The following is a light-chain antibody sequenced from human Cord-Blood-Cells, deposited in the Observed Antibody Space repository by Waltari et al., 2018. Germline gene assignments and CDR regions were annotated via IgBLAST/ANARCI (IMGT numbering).Light chain of an antibody. J-gene: IGLJ3*02. CDR2: SNS. CDR1: RANIGEGYY. V-gene: IGLV1-40*01. Sequence: QSVLTQPPSASESPGQRVPIASPGSRANIGEGYYVHWYQQRPGTAPKLLSYSNSNRPSGVPDRFSGSKSGTTASLAITGLQAEDEADYYCQSYDSSLRVFGGGTKLTVL. CDR3: QSYDSSLRV.